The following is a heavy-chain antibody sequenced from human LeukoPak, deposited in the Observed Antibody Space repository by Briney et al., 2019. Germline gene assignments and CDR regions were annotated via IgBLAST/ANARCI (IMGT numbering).Heavy chain of an antibody. CDR3: ARSYYYDSSGYYSHFDY. CDR2: ISSSSSYI. Sequence: GGSLRLSCAASGFTSSSYSMNWVRQAPGKGLEWVSSISSSSSYIYYADSVKGRFTISRDNAKNSLYLQMNSLRAEDTAVYYCARSYYYDSSGYYSHFDYWGQGTLVTVSS. CDR1: GFTSSSYS. V-gene: IGHV3-21*01. J-gene: IGHJ4*02. D-gene: IGHD3-22*01.